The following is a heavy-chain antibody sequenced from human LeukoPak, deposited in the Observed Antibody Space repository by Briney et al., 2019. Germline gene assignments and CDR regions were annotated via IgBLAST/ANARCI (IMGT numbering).Heavy chain of an antibody. CDR3: ARDYRTYYYDSSGPDY. CDR1: GFTFSSYW. CDR2: INSDGSST. D-gene: IGHD3-22*01. V-gene: IGHV3-74*01. Sequence: GESLKISCAASGFTFSSYWMHWVRQAPGKGLVWVSRINSDGSSTSYADSVKGRFTISRDNAKNTLYLQMNSLRAEDTAVYYCARDYRTYYYDSSGPDYWGQGTLVTVSS. J-gene: IGHJ4*02.